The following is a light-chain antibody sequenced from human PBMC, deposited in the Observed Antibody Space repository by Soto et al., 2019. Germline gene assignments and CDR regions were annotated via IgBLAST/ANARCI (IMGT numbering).Light chain of an antibody. Sequence: PGERATLSCRASQSVSSYLAWYQQKPGQAPRLLIYDASNRATGIPARFSGSGSGTDFTLTISSLEPEDFAVYYCQQRSNWPLNFGGGTKVEIK. CDR2: DAS. CDR1: QSVSSY. V-gene: IGKV3-11*01. CDR3: QQRSNWPLN. J-gene: IGKJ4*01.